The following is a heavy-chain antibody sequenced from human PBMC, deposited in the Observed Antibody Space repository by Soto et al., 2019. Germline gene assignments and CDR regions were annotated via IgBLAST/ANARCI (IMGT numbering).Heavy chain of an antibody. V-gene: IGHV3-23*01. CDR2: INGSGGRT. CDR3: AKSRGSGTYDNVDY. D-gene: IGHD1-26*01. J-gene: IGHJ4*02. CDR1: GIIFSSYA. Sequence: GGSLRLSCAASGIIFSSYAMSWVRQAPGKGLEWVSGINGSGGRTYYADSVKGRFTISRDNSKNMLYLQMNSLRAEDTAVYFCAKSRGSGTYDNVDYWGQGTLVTVSS.